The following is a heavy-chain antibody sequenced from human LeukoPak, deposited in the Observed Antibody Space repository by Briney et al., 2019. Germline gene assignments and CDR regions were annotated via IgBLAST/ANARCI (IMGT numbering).Heavy chain of an antibody. CDR2: IYYSGST. CDR3: ARHDGSITMFDH. J-gene: IGHJ4*02. V-gene: IGHV4-39*01. Sequence: SETLSLTCTVSGGYISSSSYYWGWIRQPPGKGLEWIGSIYYSGSTYYNPSLKSRVTISVDTSKNQFSLKLSSVTAADTAVYYCARHDGSITMFDHWGQGTLVTVSS. D-gene: IGHD3-10*01. CDR1: GGYISSSSYY.